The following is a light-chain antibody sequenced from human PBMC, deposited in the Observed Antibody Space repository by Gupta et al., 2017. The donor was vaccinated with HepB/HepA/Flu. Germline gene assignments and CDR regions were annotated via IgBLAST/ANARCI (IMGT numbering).Light chain of an antibody. J-gene: IGKJ2*01. V-gene: IGKV3-15*01. CDR3: QQYNNWPPFT. Sequence: EIMMTQSPATLSVSLGERATLSCRASQSVGTNLAWYQQKPGQSPRLLIYGVSTRATGIPARFSGSGSGTEFTLTISSLQSEDFAIYHCQQYNNWPPFTFGQGTKLEIK. CDR1: QSVGTN. CDR2: GVS.